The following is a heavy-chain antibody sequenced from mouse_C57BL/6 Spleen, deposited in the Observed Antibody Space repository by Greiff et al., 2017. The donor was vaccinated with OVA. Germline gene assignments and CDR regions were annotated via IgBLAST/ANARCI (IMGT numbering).Heavy chain of an antibody. CDR3: ARDPHNWFDY. V-gene: IGHV7-3*01. D-gene: IGHD4-1*01. CDR1: GFTFTDYY. J-gene: IGHJ2*01. Sequence: EVQGVESGGGLVQPGGSLSLSCAASGFTFTDYYMSWVRQPPGKALEWLGFIRNKANGYTTEYSVSVQGRFTISRANSQSILYLQMNALRAEDRANYCCARDPHNWFDYWGQGTTLTVSA. CDR2: IRNKANGYTT.